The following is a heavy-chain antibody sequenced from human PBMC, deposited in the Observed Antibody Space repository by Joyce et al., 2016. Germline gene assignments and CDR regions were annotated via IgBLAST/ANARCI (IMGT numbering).Heavy chain of an antibody. CDR1: GYIFSTYW. V-gene: IGHV5-51*01. J-gene: IGHJ4*02. Sequence: EVQLVQPGAEVREPGESLRISCKASGYIFSTYWIGWVRQMPGKGLEWMVFIYPGSSYTRYRPSLQGRFTMSVDESITTAYLQWTRLKVSDTAMYYCARAYCSGGSCYFGYWGQGTLVTVSS. D-gene: IGHD2-15*01. CDR2: IYPGSSYT. CDR3: ARAYCSGGSCYFGY.